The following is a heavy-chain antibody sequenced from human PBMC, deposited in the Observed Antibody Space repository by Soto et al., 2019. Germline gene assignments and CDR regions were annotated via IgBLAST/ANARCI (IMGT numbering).Heavy chain of an antibody. CDR1: GGSISSSY. J-gene: IGHJ6*02. Sequence: PSETLSLTCTVSGGSISSSYWSWIRQPPGKGLEWIGYIYYTGTTYYSPSLKSRVIISVGASKNQFSLKLSSVTAADTAVYYCARHNYYSNHYYYGMDAWGQGTTVTVSS. D-gene: IGHD4-4*01. V-gene: IGHV4-59*01. CDR2: IYYTGTT. CDR3: ARHNYYSNHYYYGMDA.